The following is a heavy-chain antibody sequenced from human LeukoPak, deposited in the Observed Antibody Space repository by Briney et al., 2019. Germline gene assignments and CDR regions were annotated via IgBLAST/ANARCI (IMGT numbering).Heavy chain of an antibody. CDR2: VYHSGST. CDR1: GGSISSSNW. Sequence: SETLSLTCAVSGGSISSSNWWSWVRQPPGKGLEWIGEVYHSGSTNYNPSLKSRVTISVDKSKNQFSLKLSSVTAADTAVYYCAKRLGLGYCSGGSCPDAFDIWGQGTMVTVSS. V-gene: IGHV4-4*02. D-gene: IGHD2-15*01. J-gene: IGHJ3*02. CDR3: AKRLGLGYCSGGSCPDAFDI.